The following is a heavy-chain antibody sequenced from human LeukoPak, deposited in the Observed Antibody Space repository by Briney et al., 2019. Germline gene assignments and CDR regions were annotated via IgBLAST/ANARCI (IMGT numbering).Heavy chain of an antibody. CDR1: GFTFSDYY. CDR3: ARLVLLGWFDP. Sequence: AGGPLRLSCAASGFTFSDYYRSWIRQAPGKGLEWVSYISSSGSTIYYADSVKGRFTISRDNAKNSLYLQMNSLRAEDTAVYYCARLVLLGWFDPWGQGTLVTVSS. J-gene: IGHJ5*02. D-gene: IGHD6-13*01. CDR2: ISSSGSTI. V-gene: IGHV3-11*01.